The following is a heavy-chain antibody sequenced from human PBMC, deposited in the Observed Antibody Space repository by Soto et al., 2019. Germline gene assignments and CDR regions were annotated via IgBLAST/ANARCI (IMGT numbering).Heavy chain of an antibody. D-gene: IGHD6-19*01. V-gene: IGHV1-3*01. CDR1: GYTFTSYA. CDR3: ASSNGWYFWMDA. Sequence: ASVNVSCKASGYTFTSYAMHWVRQAPGQRLEWMGWINAGNGNTKYSQKFQGRVTITRDTSASTAYMELSSLRSEDTAVYYCASSNGWYFWMDARGQGTRVTVSS. CDR2: INAGNGNT. J-gene: IGHJ6*02.